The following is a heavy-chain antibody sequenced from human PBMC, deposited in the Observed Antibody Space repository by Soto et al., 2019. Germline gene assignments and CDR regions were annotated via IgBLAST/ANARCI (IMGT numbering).Heavy chain of an antibody. CDR2: INHSGST. CDR1: GGSFSGYY. Sequence: SETLSLTCAVYGGSFSGYYWSWIRQPPGQGLEWIGEINHSGSTNYNPSLKSRVTISVDTSKNQYSLKLSSVTAADTAVYYCARGLRGYCSGGGCYSFSYYYNGLDVWGQGTTVTVSS. D-gene: IGHD2-15*01. J-gene: IGHJ6*02. CDR3: ARGLRGYCSGGGCYSFSYYYNGLDV. V-gene: IGHV4-34*01.